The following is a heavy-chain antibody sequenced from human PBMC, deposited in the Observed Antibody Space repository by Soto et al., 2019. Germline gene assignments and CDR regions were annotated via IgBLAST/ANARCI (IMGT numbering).Heavy chain of an antibody. CDR2: IYYSGST. J-gene: IGHJ4*02. Sequence: SETLSLTCTVSGGSISSYYWSWIRQPPGKGLEWIAYIYYSGSTNYNPSLKSRVTISVDTSKNQFSLKLSSVTAADTAVYYCARGVVAARADFDYWGQGTLVTVSS. CDR1: GGSISSYY. CDR3: ARGVVAARADFDY. V-gene: IGHV4-59*01. D-gene: IGHD2-15*01.